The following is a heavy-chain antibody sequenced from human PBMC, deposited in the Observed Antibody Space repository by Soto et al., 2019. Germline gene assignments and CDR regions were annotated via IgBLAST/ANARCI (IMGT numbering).Heavy chain of an antibody. J-gene: IGHJ6*02. D-gene: IGHD2-2*01. Sequence: GGSLRLSCAAPGFTFSSYAMSWVRQAPGKGLEWVSAISGSGGSTYYADSVKGRFTISRDNSKNTLYLQMNSLRAEDTAVYYCAKGGVPAARSYGMDVWGQGTTVTVSS. CDR2: ISGSGGST. CDR1: GFTFSSYA. V-gene: IGHV3-23*01. CDR3: AKGGVPAARSYGMDV.